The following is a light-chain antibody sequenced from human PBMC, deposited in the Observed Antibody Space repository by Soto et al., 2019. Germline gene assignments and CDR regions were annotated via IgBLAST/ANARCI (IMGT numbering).Light chain of an antibody. J-gene: IGLJ2*01. CDR2: GNT. CDR3: QSYDRTLSGVV. Sequence: QSVLTQPPSVSGAPGQRVTISCTGSSSNIGAGYDVEWYQQLPGTAPKLLIYGNTNRPSGVPDRFSASKSGTSASLAITGLQAEDQLDFYCQSYDRTLSGVVFGGGTKLTVL. V-gene: IGLV1-40*01. CDR1: SSNIGAGYD.